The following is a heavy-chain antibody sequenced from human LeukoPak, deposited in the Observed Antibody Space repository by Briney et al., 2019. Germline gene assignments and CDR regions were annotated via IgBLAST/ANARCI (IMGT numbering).Heavy chain of an antibody. V-gene: IGHV2-70*11. CDR2: IDWDDDK. J-gene: IGHJ4*02. D-gene: IGHD6-19*01. CDR1: GFSLSTSGMC. Sequence: SGPALVKPTQTLTLTRTFSGFSLSTSGMCVSWIRQPPGKALEWLARIDWDDDKYYRTSLKTRLTISKDTSKNQVVLTMTNMDPVDTATYYCARMRDIAVAGDFDYWGQGTLVTVSS. CDR3: ARMRDIAVAGDFDY.